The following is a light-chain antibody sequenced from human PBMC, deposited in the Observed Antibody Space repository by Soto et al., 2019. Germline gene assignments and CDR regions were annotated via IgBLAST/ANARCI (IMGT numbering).Light chain of an antibody. V-gene: IGKV3-20*01. CDR1: ESVTSSH. J-gene: IGKJ5*01. Sequence: EIVLTQSPGTLSLSPGQRATLSCRASESVTSSHLAWYQQKPGQAPRLLIYGASSRATGIPDRFSGFGSGTDFTLTISRLEAEDYAVYYCQQYTRSPITFGQGTRLEI. CDR2: GAS. CDR3: QQYTRSPIT.